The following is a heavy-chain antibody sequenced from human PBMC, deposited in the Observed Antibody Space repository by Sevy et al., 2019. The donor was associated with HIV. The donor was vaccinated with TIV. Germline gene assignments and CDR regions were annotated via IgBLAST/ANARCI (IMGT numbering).Heavy chain of an antibody. V-gene: IGHV3-48*02. Sequence: GGSLRLSCAASGFTFSSYSMNWVRQAPGKGLEWVSYISSSSSTIYYADSVKGRFTITRDNAKNSLYLQMNSLRDEDTGVYYCARENDYVWGSYLPPFDYWGQGTLVTVSS. D-gene: IGHD3-16*02. CDR2: ISSSSSTI. CDR1: GFTFSSYS. CDR3: ARENDYVWGSYLPPFDY. J-gene: IGHJ4*02.